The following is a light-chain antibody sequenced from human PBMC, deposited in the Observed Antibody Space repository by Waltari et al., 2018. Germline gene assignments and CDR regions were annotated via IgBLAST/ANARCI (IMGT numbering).Light chain of an antibody. CDR1: QGISSY. CDR3: QQTYSHFRT. J-gene: IGKJ1*01. CDR2: AAS. Sequence: DIRMTQSPPSLPASVGDSVTITCRASQGISSYLNWYQQKPGQAPKLLIYAASSLQSGVPSRFSGSGFGTDFTLTTNSLQPEDFAVYFCQQTYSHFRTFGQGTKVDVK. V-gene: IGKV1-39*01.